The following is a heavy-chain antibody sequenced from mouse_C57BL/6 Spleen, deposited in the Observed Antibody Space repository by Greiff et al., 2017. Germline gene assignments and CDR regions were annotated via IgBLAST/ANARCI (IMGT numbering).Heavy chain of an antibody. CDR1: GYTFTSYW. Sequence: QVQLQQSGAELVKPGASVKLSCKASGYTFTSYWMQWVKQRPGQGLEWIGEIDPSDSYTNYNQKFKGKATLTVDTSSSTAYMQLSSLTSEDSAVYYCASRYDGYSYYFDYWGQGTTLTVSS. J-gene: IGHJ2*01. CDR3: ASRYDGYSYYFDY. V-gene: IGHV1-50*01. D-gene: IGHD2-3*01. CDR2: IDPSDSYT.